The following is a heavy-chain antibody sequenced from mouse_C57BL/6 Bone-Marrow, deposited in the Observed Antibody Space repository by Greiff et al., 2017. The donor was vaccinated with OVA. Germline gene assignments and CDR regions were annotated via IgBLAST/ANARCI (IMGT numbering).Heavy chain of an antibody. V-gene: IGHV14-2*01. CDR2: IDPEDGET. Sequence: EVQLQQSGAELVKPGASVKLSCTASGFNIKDYYMHWVKQRTEQGLEWIGRIDPEDGETTYAPKFQGKATIPADTSSNTAYLQLSSLTSEDTAVYYCARYGNYWYFDVWGTGTTVTASS. CDR3: ARYGNYWYFDV. CDR1: GFNIKDYY. D-gene: IGHD2-1*01. J-gene: IGHJ1*03.